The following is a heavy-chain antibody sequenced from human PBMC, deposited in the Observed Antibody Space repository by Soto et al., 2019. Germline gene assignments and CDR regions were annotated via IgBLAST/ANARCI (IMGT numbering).Heavy chain of an antibody. CDR2: ISSGSSYI. Sequence: AGSLSLSCAASGFTFSTCSMNWVCQAPGPGKEWVSSISSGSSYIYYADSVKGRFTISRDNTKNTLFLQTSSRRAEDTAGYYCASLSRFYADYWGQGTLVTVSS. V-gene: IGHV3-21*01. CDR3: ASLSRFYADY. D-gene: IGHD3-10*01. J-gene: IGHJ4*02. CDR1: GFTFSTCS.